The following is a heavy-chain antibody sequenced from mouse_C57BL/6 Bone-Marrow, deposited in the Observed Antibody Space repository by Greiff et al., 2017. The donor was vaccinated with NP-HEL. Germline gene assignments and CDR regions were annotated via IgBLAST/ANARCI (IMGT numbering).Heavy chain of an antibody. J-gene: IGHJ4*01. Sequence: EVQLQQSGPELVKPGASVKISCKASGYTFTDYYMNWVKQSHGKSLEWIGDINPNNGGTSYNQKFKGKATLTVDKSSSTAYMELRSLTSEDSAVYYCARSLHYYGSSYGAMDYWGQGTSVTVSS. CDR3: ARSLHYYGSSYGAMDY. CDR1: GYTFTDYY. D-gene: IGHD1-1*01. CDR2: INPNNGGT. V-gene: IGHV1-26*01.